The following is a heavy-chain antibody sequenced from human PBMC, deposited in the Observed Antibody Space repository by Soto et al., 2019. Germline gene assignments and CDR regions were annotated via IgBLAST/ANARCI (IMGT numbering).Heavy chain of an antibody. CDR1: GFTFSDYY. D-gene: IGHD4-17*01. V-gene: IGHV3-11*01. CDR3: ARDYEADYGDPPGELYYYYMDV. CDR2: ISSSVSTI. J-gene: IGHJ6*03. Sequence: GGSLRLSCAASGFTFSDYYMSWIRQAPGKGLEWVSYISSSVSTIYYADSVKGRFTISRDNAKNSLYLQMNSLRAEDTAVYYCARDYEADYGDPPGELYYYYMDVWGKGTTVTVSS.